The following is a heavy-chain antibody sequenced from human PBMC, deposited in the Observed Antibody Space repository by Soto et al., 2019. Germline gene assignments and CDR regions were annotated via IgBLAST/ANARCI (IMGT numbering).Heavy chain of an antibody. J-gene: IGHJ6*02. V-gene: IGHV4-61*01. CDR2: IYYSGST. Sequence: PSETLSLTCTVSGGSVSSGSHYWSWIRQPPGKGLEWIGQIYYSGSTNYNPSLKSRVTISVDTSKNQFSLELSSVTAADTAVYYCARDFCGGDCYDDYYYYAMDVWGQGTTVTVSS. CDR1: GGSVSSGSHY. D-gene: IGHD2-21*02. CDR3: ARDFCGGDCYDDYYYYAMDV.